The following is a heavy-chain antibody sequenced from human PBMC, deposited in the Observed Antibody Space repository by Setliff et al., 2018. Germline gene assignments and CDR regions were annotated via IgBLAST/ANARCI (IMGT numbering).Heavy chain of an antibody. CDR2: VYRGGSTT. CDR1: GFTFNNYA. V-gene: IGHV3-23*03. J-gene: IGHJ4*02. CDR3: ARTCSGSGCYAGLES. D-gene: IGHD2-15*01. Sequence: GGSLRLSCAASGFTFNNYAMSWVRQAPGKRLEWVSVVYRGGSTTFYADSVKGRFTISRDDSKNTLYLQMTSLRPEDTAVYYCARTCSGSGCYAGLESWGQGTPVTVAS.